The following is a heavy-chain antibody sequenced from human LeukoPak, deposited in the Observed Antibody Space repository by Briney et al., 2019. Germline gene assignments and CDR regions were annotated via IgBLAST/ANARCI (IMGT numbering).Heavy chain of an antibody. Sequence: ASVKVSCTTSGYTFTDYYIHWVRQAPGEGLEWMGWINPNSGGTDYEQKFQGRVALTRDSSIGTAYMELSSLTSDDTAVYYCTRVERRAAAHAGNWFDPWGQGTLVTASS. CDR1: GYTFTDYY. D-gene: IGHD6-13*01. CDR2: INPNSGGT. CDR3: TRVERRAAAHAGNWFDP. V-gene: IGHV1-2*02. J-gene: IGHJ5*02.